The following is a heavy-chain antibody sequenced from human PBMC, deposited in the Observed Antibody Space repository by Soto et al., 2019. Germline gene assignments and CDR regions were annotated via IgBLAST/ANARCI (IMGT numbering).Heavy chain of an antibody. V-gene: IGHV3-23*01. Sequence: GGSLRLSCAASDSTIRRYAMSWVRQAPAKGPEWVSGITGNSARIYYADSVKGRFSISRDNSKNTLYLQMDTLRAEDTAVYYCAKNGDFDYDAFDVWGQGTVVTVSS. CDR3: AKNGDFDYDAFDV. CDR2: ITGNSARI. CDR1: DSTIRRYA. J-gene: IGHJ3*01. D-gene: IGHD3-16*01.